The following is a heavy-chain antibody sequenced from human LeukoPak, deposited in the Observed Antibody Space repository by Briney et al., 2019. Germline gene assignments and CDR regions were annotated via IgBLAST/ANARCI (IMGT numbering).Heavy chain of an antibody. V-gene: IGHV4-39*07. D-gene: IGHD3-22*01. CDR3: ARDSPQYYDSSGSFGS. CDR2: IYYSGST. CDR1: GFTFSSYW. J-gene: IGHJ4*02. Sequence: GSLRLSCAASGFTFSSYWMSWVRQAPGKGLEWIGSIYYSGSTYYNPSLKSRVTISVDTSKNQFSLKLSSVTAADTAVYYCARDSPQYYDSSGSFGSWGQGTLVTVSS.